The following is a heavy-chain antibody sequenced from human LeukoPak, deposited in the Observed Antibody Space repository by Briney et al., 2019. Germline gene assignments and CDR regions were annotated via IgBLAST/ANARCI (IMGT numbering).Heavy chain of an antibody. CDR3: AKGGGIAARPDYMDV. CDR2: IWYGGSNK. CDR1: GFTFSSYG. Sequence: GGSLRLSCAASGFTFSSYGMHWVRQAPGKGLEWVAVIWYGGSNKYYADSVKGRFTISRDNSKNTLYLQMNSLRAEDTAVYYCAKGGGIAARPDYMDVWGKGTTVTVSS. V-gene: IGHV3-33*08. D-gene: IGHD6-6*01. J-gene: IGHJ6*03.